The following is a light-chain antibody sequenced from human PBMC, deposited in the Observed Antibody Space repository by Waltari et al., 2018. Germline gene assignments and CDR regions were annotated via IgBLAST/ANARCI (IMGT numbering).Light chain of an antibody. CDR1: QSVRTS. V-gene: IGKV1-5*03. CDR2: KAS. Sequence: DIQMTQSPSALSASIGDRVTITCRASQSVRTSLAGYQQKPGTAPKLLIYKASTLERWVPSRFSGSGSGTEFTLTISSLQPDDFASYYCQQYNNFLSLTFGGGTKVEIK. J-gene: IGKJ4*01. CDR3: QQYNNFLSLT.